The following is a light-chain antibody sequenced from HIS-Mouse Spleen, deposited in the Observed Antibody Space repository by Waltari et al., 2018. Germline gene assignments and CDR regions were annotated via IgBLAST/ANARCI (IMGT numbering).Light chain of an antibody. J-gene: IGLJ2*01. CDR2: DVS. CDR3: CSYAGSYTLV. CDR1: SSDVGGYNY. Sequence: QSALTQPRSVSGSPGQSVTISCTGTSSDVGGYNYVSWYQQHPGKAPKPMIYDVSKRPSGFPDRFACSKSGNTASLTISGLQAEDEADYYCCSYAGSYTLVFGGGTKLTVL. V-gene: IGLV2-11*01.